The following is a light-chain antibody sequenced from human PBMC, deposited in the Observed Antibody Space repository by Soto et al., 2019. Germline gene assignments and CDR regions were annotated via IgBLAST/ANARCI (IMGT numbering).Light chain of an antibody. J-gene: IGKJ4*01. CDR1: QDISNY. V-gene: IGKV1-33*01. CDR2: DAS. Sequence: DIQMTQSPSSLSASVGDRVTITCQASQDISNYLNWYQQKPGKAPKLLIYDASNLETWFPSRFSGSGSGTDFTFTISSLQPEDIATYYCQQYDNLPLTFGGGTKVEIK. CDR3: QQYDNLPLT.